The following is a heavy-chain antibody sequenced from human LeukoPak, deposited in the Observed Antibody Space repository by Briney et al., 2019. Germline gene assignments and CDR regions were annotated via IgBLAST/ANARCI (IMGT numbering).Heavy chain of an antibody. J-gene: IGHJ4*02. Sequence: GGSLRLSCAASGFTFSSYAMSWVRQAPGKGLEWVSAISGSGGSTYYADSVKGRFTISRDNSKNTLYLQMNSLRAEDTAVYYCAKPLGGYSYGYNFDYWGQGTLVTVSS. CDR2: ISGSGGST. CDR3: AKPLGGYSYGYNFDY. V-gene: IGHV3-23*01. D-gene: IGHD5-18*01. CDR1: GFTFSSYA.